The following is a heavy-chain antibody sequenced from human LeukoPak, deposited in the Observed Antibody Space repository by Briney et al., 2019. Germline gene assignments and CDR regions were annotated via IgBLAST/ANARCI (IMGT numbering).Heavy chain of an antibody. CDR3: ARDGYGDSSDAFDI. CDR2: INAGNGNT. V-gene: IGHV1-3*01. CDR1: GYTFTSYA. Sequence: GASVKVSRKASGYTFTSYAMHWVRQAPGQRREWMGWINAGNGNTKYSQKFQGRVTITRDTSASTAYMELSSLRSEDTAVYYCARDGYGDSSDAFDIWGQGTMVTVSS. D-gene: IGHD4-17*01. J-gene: IGHJ3*02.